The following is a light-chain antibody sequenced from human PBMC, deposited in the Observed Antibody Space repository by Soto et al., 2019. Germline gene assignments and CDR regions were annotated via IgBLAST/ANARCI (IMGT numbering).Light chain of an antibody. CDR2: KNS. J-gene: IGLJ2*01. CDR1: ISNIGSNY. V-gene: IGLV1-47*01. CDR3: STWDDSLSGVV. Sequence: QSVLTQPPSASGTPGQRVTISCSGSISNIGSNYVYWYQQLPGTAPRLLIYKNSQRPSGVPDRFSGSKSGTSATLVTSGLRSEDEADYFCSTWDDSLSGVVFGGGTKLTVL.